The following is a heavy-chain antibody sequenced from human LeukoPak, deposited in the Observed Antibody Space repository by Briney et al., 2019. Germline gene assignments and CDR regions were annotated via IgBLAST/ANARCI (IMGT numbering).Heavy chain of an antibody. D-gene: IGHD3-16*01. Sequence: GGSLRLSCAASGFTFSSYSMNWIRQAPGKGLEWVSHISDVVAHTWYADSVKGRFIISRDNSNNRVFLQMNSLRPEDTALYYCAKDNYGGVYASWGQGTLVTVSS. CDR2: ISDVVAHT. J-gene: IGHJ5*02. V-gene: IGHV3-23*01. CDR1: GFTFSSYS. CDR3: AKDNYGGVYAS.